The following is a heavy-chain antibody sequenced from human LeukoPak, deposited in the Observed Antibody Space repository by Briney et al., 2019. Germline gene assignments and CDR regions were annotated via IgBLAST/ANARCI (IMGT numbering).Heavy chain of an antibody. CDR2: ISSSSGTT. J-gene: IGHJ6*03. D-gene: IGHD5-18*01. CDR3: ARVVYGYTYGYYYYMDV. CDR1: GFTFDDYA. Sequence: PGGSLRLSCAASGFTFDDYAMHWVRQAPGKGLEWVSYISSSSGTTYYADSVKGRFTISRDNAKNSLYLQMNSLRAEDTAVYYCARVVYGYTYGYYYYMDVWGKGTTVTVSS. V-gene: IGHV3-48*01.